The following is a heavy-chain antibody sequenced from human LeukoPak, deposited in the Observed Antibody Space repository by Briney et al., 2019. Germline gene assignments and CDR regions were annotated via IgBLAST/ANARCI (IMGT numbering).Heavy chain of an antibody. CDR1: GYTFTSYA. CDR3: ARVAIKVGAYAFDI. D-gene: IGHD1-26*01. CDR2: INPNSGGT. Sequence: ASVKVSCKASGYTFTSYAMNWVRQAPGRGLEWMGRINPNSGGTNYAQKFQGRVTMTRDTSISTAYMELSRLRSDDTAVYYCARVAIKVGAYAFDIWGQGTMVTVSS. J-gene: IGHJ3*02. V-gene: IGHV1-2*06.